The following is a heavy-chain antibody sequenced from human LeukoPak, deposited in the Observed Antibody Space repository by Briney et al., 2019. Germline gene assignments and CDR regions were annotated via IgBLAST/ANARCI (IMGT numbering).Heavy chain of an antibody. V-gene: IGHV3-48*04. CDR1: GFTFNTYS. J-gene: IGHJ4*02. D-gene: IGHD7-27*01. CDR3: ARDLGY. CDR2: ISSTGRTI. Sequence: PGGSLRLSCAASGFTFNTYSMNWVRQAPGKGLEWVSYISSTGRTIYYADSVEGRFTISRDNAKNSLYLQMNSLRAEDTAVYYCARDLGYWGQGTLVTVSS.